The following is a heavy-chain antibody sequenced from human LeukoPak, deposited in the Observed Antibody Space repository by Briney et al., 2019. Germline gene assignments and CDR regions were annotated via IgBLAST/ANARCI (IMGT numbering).Heavy chain of an antibody. CDR2: IHTIGIT. CDR3: ARPFSSSWYAFDI. J-gene: IGHJ3*02. CDR1: GVAITPYY. D-gene: IGHD6-13*01. Sequence: SWTLSLTFTVSGVAITPYYYYWIRQPAGKGLAYIGRIHTIGITNYNPSLKSRVTISVDKSNNYFSLKLTSVDAPATAVYNWARPFSSSWYAFDIWGQGTMVIVSS. V-gene: IGHV4-4*07.